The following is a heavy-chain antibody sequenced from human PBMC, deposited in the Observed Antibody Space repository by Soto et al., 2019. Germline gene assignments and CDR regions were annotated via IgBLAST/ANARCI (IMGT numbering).Heavy chain of an antibody. CDR2: IYYSGST. D-gene: IGHD3-9*01. CDR1: GGSISSYY. Sequence: SETLSLTCTVSGGSISSYYWSWIRQPPGKGLEWIGYIYYSGSTNYNPSLKSRVTISVDTSKNQFSLKLSSVTAADTAVYYCARGGYDILTGYPIFLDYWGQGTLVTVSS. V-gene: IGHV4-59*01. CDR3: ARGGYDILTGYPIFLDY. J-gene: IGHJ4*02.